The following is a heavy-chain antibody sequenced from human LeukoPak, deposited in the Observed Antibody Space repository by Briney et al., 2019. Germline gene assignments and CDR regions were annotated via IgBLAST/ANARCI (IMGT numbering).Heavy chain of an antibody. V-gene: IGHV3-30*02. CDR1: GFTFSSYG. CDR3: ARAIYCSSTSCYLFFDY. CDR2: IRYDGSNK. D-gene: IGHD2-2*01. J-gene: IGHJ4*02. Sequence: GGSLRLSCAASGFTFSSYGMHWVRQAPGKGLEWVAFIRYDGSNKYYADSVKGRFTISRDNSKNTLYLQMNSLRAEDTAVYYCARAIYCSSTSCYLFFDYWGQGTLVTVSS.